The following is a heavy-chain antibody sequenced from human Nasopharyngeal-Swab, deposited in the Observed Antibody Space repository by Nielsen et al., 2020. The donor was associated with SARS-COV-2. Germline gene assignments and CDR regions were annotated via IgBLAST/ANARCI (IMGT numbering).Heavy chain of an antibody. Sequence: SETLSLTCAVSGGSVSSSNWWSWVRQPPRKGREWIGEIYHSGSTNYNPSLKSRVTITVDKSKNQFSLKLSSVTAADTAVYYCARGVPITLVGVVSSGGNQFDPWGQGTLVTVSS. D-gene: IGHD3-3*01. V-gene: IGHV4-4*02. CDR2: IYHSGST. CDR1: GGSVSSSNW. CDR3: ARGVPITLVGVVSSGGNQFDP. J-gene: IGHJ5*02.